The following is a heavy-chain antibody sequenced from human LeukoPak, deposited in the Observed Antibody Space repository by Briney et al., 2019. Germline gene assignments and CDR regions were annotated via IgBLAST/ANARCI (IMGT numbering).Heavy chain of an antibody. CDR3: ARDVVATSPFDI. J-gene: IGHJ3*02. D-gene: IGHD5-12*01. V-gene: IGHV4-39*07. CDR2: IYTSGST. Sequence: PSETLSLTCTVSGGSISSSSYYWGWIRQPPGKGLEWIGNIYTSGSTNYNPSLKSRVTMSVDTSKNQFSLELSSVTAADTAVYYCARDVVATSPFDIWGQGTMVTVSS. CDR1: GGSISSSSYY.